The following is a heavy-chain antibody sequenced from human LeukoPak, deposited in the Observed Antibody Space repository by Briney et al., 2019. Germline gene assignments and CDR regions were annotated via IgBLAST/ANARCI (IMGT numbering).Heavy chain of an antibody. CDR3: ARDYQYGYSTNWYHLAQIDY. CDR1: GFTFSNAW. Sequence: PGGSLRLSCAASGFTFSNAWMCWVRQAPGKGLEWVSSISSSRSYIFYADSVKGRFTVSRDNAKNSLYLQMNSLRAEDTAIYYCARDYQYGYSTNWYHLAQIDYWGQGTLVTVSS. J-gene: IGHJ4*02. D-gene: IGHD2/OR15-2a*01. V-gene: IGHV3-21*01. CDR2: ISSSRSYI.